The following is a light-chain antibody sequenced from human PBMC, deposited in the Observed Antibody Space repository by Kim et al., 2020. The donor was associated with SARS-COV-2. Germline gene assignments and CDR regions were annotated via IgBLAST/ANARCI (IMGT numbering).Light chain of an antibody. V-gene: IGLV2-14*04. CDR1: SSDVGGYNY. J-gene: IGLJ3*02. Sequence: GQSITISCTGTSSDVGGYNYVSWYQQHPGTAPKLMIYDVSKRPSGVSNRCSGSKSGNTASLTISGLQAEDAADYYCSSYTSSSTSVFGGGTQLTVL. CDR3: SSYTSSSTSV. CDR2: DVS.